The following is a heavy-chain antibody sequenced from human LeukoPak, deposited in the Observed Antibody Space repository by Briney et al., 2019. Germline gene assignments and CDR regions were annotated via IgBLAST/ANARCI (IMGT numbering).Heavy chain of an antibody. CDR2: ISSSTSTI. J-gene: IGHJ6*03. Sequence: GGSLRLSCAASGFTFSSYWMNWVRQAPGKGLEWVSYISSSTSTIYYADSVKGRFTISRDNAKNSLYLQMNSLRAEDTAVYYCARGISSTGWYYYYMDVWGKGTTVTVSS. V-gene: IGHV3-48*01. CDR1: GFTFSSYW. CDR3: ARGISSTGWYYYYMDV. D-gene: IGHD1-14*01.